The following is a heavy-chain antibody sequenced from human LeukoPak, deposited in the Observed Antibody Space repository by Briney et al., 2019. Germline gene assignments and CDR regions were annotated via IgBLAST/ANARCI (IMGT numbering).Heavy chain of an antibody. Sequence: SVKVSCKASGGTFSSYGISWVRQAPGQGLEWMGGIIPIFGTANYAQKFQGRVTITTDESTSTAYMELSSLRSEDTAVYYCARDGPRGALFDYWGQGTLVTVSS. CDR2: IIPIFGTA. D-gene: IGHD3-10*01. V-gene: IGHV1-69*05. CDR3: ARDGPRGALFDY. J-gene: IGHJ4*02. CDR1: GGTFSSYG.